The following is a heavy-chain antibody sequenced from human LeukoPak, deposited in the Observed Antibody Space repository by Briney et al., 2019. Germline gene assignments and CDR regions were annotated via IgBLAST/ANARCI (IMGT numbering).Heavy chain of an antibody. V-gene: IGHV4-61*01. J-gene: IGHJ4*02. CDR2: IHYSGTT. CDR1: GGSVSSSSYY. CDR3: ARGSPAPDY. Sequence: SETLSLTCTVSGGSVSSSSYYWSWIRQPPGKGLEWIEYIHYSGTTHYNPSLEGRITISVDTSKNQFSLKLSSVTAADTAVYYCARGSPAPDYWGKGTLVTVSS. D-gene: IGHD1-26*01.